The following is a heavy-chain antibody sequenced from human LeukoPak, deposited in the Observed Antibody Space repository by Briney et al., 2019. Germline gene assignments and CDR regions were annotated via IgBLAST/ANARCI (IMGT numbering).Heavy chain of an antibody. D-gene: IGHD6-19*01. Sequence: PGGSLRLSCAASGFTFSSYAMHWVRQAPGKGLEWVAVISYDGSNKYYADSVKGRFTISRDNSKNTLYLQMNSLRAEGTAVYYCAGRAVAGFDYWGQGTLVTVSS. CDR2: ISYDGSNK. CDR3: AGRAVAGFDY. J-gene: IGHJ4*02. V-gene: IGHV3-30*04. CDR1: GFTFSSYA.